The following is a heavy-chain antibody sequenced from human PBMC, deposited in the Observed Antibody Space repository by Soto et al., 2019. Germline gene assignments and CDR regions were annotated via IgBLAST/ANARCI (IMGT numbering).Heavy chain of an antibody. J-gene: IGHJ4*02. CDR1: GGSISSYY. CDR3: ARSLNCDYVNF. Sequence: SETLSLTCTVSGGSISSYYWNWIRQPPGKELEWIGHIGFRGKTNYNPSLKSRVNITVDTSKKQFSLKLNSVTAADTAVYYCARSLNCDYVNFWGQGTLVTVSS. CDR2: IGFRGKT. V-gene: IGHV4-59*01. D-gene: IGHD4-17*01.